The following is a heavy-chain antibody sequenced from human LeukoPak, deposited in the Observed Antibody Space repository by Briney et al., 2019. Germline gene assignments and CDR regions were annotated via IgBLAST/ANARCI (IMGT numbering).Heavy chain of an antibody. CDR2: ISSSSSTI. J-gene: IGHJ3*02. D-gene: IGHD3-10*01. V-gene: IGHV3-48*01. Sequence: GGSLRLSCAASGFTFSSYWMNWVRQAPGKGLEWVSYISSSSSTIYYADSVKGRFTISRDNAKNSLYLQMNSLRAEDTAVYSCARIKYYGSAWYAFDIWGQGTMVTVSS. CDR3: ARIKYYGSAWYAFDI. CDR1: GFTFSSYW.